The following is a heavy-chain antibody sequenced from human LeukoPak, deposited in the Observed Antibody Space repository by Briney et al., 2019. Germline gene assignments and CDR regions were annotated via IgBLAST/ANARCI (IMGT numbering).Heavy chain of an antibody. Sequence: GGSLRLSCAVSGFTFSRYSMNWVRQAPGKGLEWISYISPSSSTIYYADSVKGRFTISRDNAKNSLYLQMNTLRDEDTAVYYCARDGGYCSTSTCYDGVWFDTWGQGTLVTVSS. J-gene: IGHJ5*02. CDR3: ARDGGYCSTSTCYDGVWFDT. D-gene: IGHD2-2*01. CDR1: GFTFSRYS. V-gene: IGHV3-48*02. CDR2: ISPSSSTI.